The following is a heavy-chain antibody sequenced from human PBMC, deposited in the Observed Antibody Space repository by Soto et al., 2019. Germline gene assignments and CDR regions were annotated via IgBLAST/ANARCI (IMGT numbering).Heavy chain of an antibody. CDR2: INPNSGGT. V-gene: IGHV1-2*02. CDR1: GYTFTGYY. Sequence: ASVKVSCKASGYTFTGYYMHWVRQAPGQGLEWMGWINPNSGGTNYAQSFQGRVIMTRDTSIRTAYMELSSLRSDDTAVYYCAKDWQYGDYGYYFDSWGQGTLVTVSS. J-gene: IGHJ4*02. CDR3: AKDWQYGDYGYYFDS. D-gene: IGHD4-17*01.